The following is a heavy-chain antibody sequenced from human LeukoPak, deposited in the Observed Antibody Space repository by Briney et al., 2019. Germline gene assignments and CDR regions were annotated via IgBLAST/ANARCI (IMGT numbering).Heavy chain of an antibody. Sequence: ASVKVSCKASGYTFTSYGISWVRQAPGQGLEWMGWISAYNGNTNYAQKLQGRVTMTTDTSTSTAYMELRSLRSDDTAVYYCARLVTGYYDSSGYFGYFDYWGQGTLVTVSS. D-gene: IGHD3-22*01. CDR3: ARLVTGYYDSSGYFGYFDY. V-gene: IGHV1-18*01. CDR2: ISAYNGNT. J-gene: IGHJ4*02. CDR1: GYTFTSYG.